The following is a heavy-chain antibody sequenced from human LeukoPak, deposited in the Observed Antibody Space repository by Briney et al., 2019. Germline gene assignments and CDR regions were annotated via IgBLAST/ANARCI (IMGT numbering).Heavy chain of an antibody. V-gene: IGHV1-18*01. CDR1: GYTFTSYG. CDR3: ARDRLSPGPDGSWFDP. J-gene: IGHJ5*02. CDR2: ISAYNGNT. Sequence: ASVKVSCKASGYTFTSYGISWVRQAPGKGLEWMGWISAYNGNTKYTQKLQGRVTMTTDTSTSIAYMELMSLRSDDTAVYYCARDRLSPGPDGSWFDPWGQGTLVTVSS. D-gene: IGHD1-14*01.